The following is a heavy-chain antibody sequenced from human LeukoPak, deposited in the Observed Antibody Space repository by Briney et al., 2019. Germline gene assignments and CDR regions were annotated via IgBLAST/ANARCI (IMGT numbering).Heavy chain of an antibody. CDR3: ARQSGNSYGSYLVSYYYMDV. V-gene: IGHV1-2*02. J-gene: IGHJ6*03. CDR1: GYTFTGYY. CDR2: INPNSGGT. Sequence: ASVKVSCKASGYTFTGYYMHWVRQAPGQGLEWMGWINPNSGGTNYAQKFQGRVTMTRDTSISTAYMELSRLRSDDTAVYYCARQSGNSYGSYLVSYYYMDVWGKGTTVTISS. D-gene: IGHD5-18*01.